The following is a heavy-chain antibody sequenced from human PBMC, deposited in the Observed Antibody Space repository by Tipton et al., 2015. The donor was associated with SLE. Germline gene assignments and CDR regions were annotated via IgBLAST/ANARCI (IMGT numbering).Heavy chain of an antibody. Sequence: SLRLSCAASGFTFGGSAMHWVRQASGKGLEWVGRIRRKANSYATAYAASVKVRITIYSDNAKNSLYLQMNSLGDEDMALYCCAKGSHHNLRVAFDIWGQGTMVTVSS. CDR3: AKGSHHNLRVAFDI. CDR1: GFTFGGSA. CDR2: IRRKANSYAT. D-gene: IGHD3-10*01. J-gene: IGHJ3*02. V-gene: IGHV3-73*01.